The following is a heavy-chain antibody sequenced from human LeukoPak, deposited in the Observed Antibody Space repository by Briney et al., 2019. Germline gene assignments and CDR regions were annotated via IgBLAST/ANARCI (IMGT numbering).Heavy chain of an antibody. CDR2: INPNSGDT. D-gene: IGHD3-16*01. J-gene: IGHJ4*02. CDR1: GYTFTGYY. CDR3: ATQRGSYLWGTDFDY. Sequence: ASVKVSCKASGYTFTGYYMHWVRQAPGQGLEWMGWINPNSGDTKYAQKFQGRVTMTRDTSISIAYMELSRLTSDDTAVYYCATQRGSYLWGTDFDYWGQGTLVTVSS. V-gene: IGHV1-2*02.